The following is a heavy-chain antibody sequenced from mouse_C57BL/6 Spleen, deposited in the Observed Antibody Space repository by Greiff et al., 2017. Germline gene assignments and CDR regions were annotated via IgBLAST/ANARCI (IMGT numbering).Heavy chain of an antibody. V-gene: IGHV3-6*01. Sequence: EVQLQESGPGLVKPSQSLSLTCSVTGYSITSGYYWNWIRQFPGNKLEWMGYISYDGSNNYNPSLKNRISITRDTSKNQFFLKLNSVTTEDTATYYCARDRDYYGSSYGDYAMDYWGQGTSVTVSS. D-gene: IGHD1-1*01. CDR1: GYSITSGYY. J-gene: IGHJ4*01. CDR2: ISYDGSN. CDR3: ARDRDYYGSSYGDYAMDY.